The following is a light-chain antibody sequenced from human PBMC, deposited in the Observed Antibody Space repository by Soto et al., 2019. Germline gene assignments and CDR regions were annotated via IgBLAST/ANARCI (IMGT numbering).Light chain of an antibody. Sequence: EVVLTQSPATLSVSPGQRATLSCRASQSVRNKLAWYQQKPGQAPRLLIYDASTRATGIPARFSGSGSGTEFTLTISSLQSEDFVVYYCQQYNKWPPVYTFGQGTKLEIK. CDR3: QQYNKWPPVYT. CDR1: QSVRNK. J-gene: IGKJ2*01. CDR2: DAS. V-gene: IGKV3D-15*01.